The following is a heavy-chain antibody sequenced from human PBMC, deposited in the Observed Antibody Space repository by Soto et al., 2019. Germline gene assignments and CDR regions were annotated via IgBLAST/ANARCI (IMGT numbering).Heavy chain of an antibody. Sequence: GGSLRLSCAASGFTFSSYSMNWVRQAPGKGLEWVSYISSSSSTIYYADSVKGRFTISRDNAKNSLYLQMNSLRDEDTAVYYCARSGYCSGGSCYPYNWFDPWGQGTLVTVSS. CDR3: ARSGYCSGGSCYPYNWFDP. V-gene: IGHV3-48*02. CDR1: GFTFSSYS. D-gene: IGHD2-15*01. J-gene: IGHJ5*02. CDR2: ISSSSSTI.